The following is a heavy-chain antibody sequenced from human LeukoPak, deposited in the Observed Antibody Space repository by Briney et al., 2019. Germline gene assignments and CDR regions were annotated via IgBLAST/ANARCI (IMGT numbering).Heavy chain of an antibody. CDR3: ARGRGYCSSTSCSRVGMDV. CDR2: IYYSGST. J-gene: IGHJ6*02. D-gene: IGHD2-2*01. Sequence: SETLSLTCTVSGGSISIYYWSWIRQPPGKGLEWIGYIYYSGSTNYNPSLKSRVTISVDTSKNQFSLKLSSVTAADTAVYYCARGRGYCSSTSCSRVGMDVWGQGTTVTVSS. V-gene: IGHV4-59*01. CDR1: GGSISIYY.